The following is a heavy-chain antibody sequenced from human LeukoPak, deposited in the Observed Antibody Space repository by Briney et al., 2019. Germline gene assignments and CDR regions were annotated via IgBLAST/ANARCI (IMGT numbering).Heavy chain of an antibody. V-gene: IGHV3-30-3*01. CDR2: ISYDGSNK. CDR3: ARGAVDPYGDSHTFDY. CDR1: GFTFSSYA. J-gene: IGHJ4*02. D-gene: IGHD4-17*01. Sequence: GRSLRLSCAASGFTFSSYAMHWVRQAPGKGLEWGAVISYDGSNKYYADSVKGRFTISRDNSKNTLYPQMNSLRAEDTAVYYCARGAVDPYGDSHTFDYWGQGTLVTVSS.